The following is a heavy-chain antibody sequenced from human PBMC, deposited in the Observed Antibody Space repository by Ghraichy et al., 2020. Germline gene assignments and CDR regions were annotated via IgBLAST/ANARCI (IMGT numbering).Heavy chain of an antibody. CDR2: ISYDGNYQ. D-gene: IGHD6-13*01. V-gene: IGHV3-30*18. CDR3: AKDSYSSTWGRPGAYNYYGMDV. Sequence: GGSLRLSCAASGLTFSYYGMHWVRQAPGKGLEWVATISYDGNYQYYADSVKGRFTLSRDNSKSTLSLQLNSLRAEDTAVYYCAKDSYSSTWGRPGAYNYYGMDVWGQGTTVTVSS. J-gene: IGHJ6*02. CDR1: GLTFSYYG.